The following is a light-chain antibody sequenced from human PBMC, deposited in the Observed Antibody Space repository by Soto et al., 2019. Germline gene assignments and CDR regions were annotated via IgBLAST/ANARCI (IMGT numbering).Light chain of an antibody. Sequence: EIVLTQSPGTLSVSPGERATLSCRASQSVSSAYLAWYQQKPGQAPRLLIYGASSRATGIPDRFSGSGSGTDFTLTISRLEPEDFAVYYCQQSGTSPLTFGGGTKVEIK. V-gene: IGKV3-20*01. J-gene: IGKJ4*01. CDR1: QSVSSAY. CDR2: GAS. CDR3: QQSGTSPLT.